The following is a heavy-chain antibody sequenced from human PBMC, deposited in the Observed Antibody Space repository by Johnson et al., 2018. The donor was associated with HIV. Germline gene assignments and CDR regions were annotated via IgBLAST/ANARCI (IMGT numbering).Heavy chain of an antibody. CDR1: GFIFSTYA. V-gene: IGHV3-30*03. D-gene: IGHD6-13*01. J-gene: IGHJ3*02. CDR3: ARVITEGGTRWAFDI. CDR2: ISYDGTDK. Sequence: VQLVESGGGVVQPGRSLRLSCAASGFIFSTYAMHWVRQVPGKGLEWVALISYDGTDKYYADSVKGRFTISRDNSKNTLYLQMNSLRAEDTAVYYCARVITEGGTRWAFDIWGQGTMVTVSA.